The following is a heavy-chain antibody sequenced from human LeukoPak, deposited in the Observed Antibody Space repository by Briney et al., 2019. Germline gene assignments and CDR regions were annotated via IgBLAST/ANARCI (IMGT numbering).Heavy chain of an antibody. CDR1: GGSFSGYY. V-gene: IGHV4-34*01. J-gene: IGHJ6*03. CDR3: AREGVSSWYREDYCYYMDV. D-gene: IGHD6-13*01. Sequence: SETLSLTCAVYGGSFSGYYWSWIRQPPGKGLEWIGEINHSGSTNYNPSLKSRVTIPVDTSKNQFSLKLSSVTAADTAVYYCAREGVSSWYREDYCYYMDVWGKGTTVTVSS. CDR2: INHSGST.